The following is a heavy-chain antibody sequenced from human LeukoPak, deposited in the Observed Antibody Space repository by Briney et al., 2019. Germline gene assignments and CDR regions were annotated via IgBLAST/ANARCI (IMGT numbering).Heavy chain of an antibody. V-gene: IGHV4-4*07. J-gene: IGHJ4*02. D-gene: IGHD6-6*01. CDR1: GGTISSYY. Sequence: SETLSLTCTASGGTISSYYWNWIRQPAGKGLEWIGRIYISGSTNYNPSLKSRVTMSVDTSKNQFSLRLYSVTVADTAVYYCARHFAYSSSSYFDYWGQGSLVTVSS. CDR2: IYISGST. CDR3: ARHFAYSSSSYFDY.